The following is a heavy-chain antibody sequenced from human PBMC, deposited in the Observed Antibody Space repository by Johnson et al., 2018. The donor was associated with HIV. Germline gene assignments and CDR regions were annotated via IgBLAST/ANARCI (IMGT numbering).Heavy chain of an antibody. CDR1: GFTFDDYA. Sequence: VQLVESGGGLVQPGRSLRLSCAASGFTFDDYAMHWVRQATGKGLEWVSGISWNSGSIGYADSVKGRFTISRDNAKNALYLQMNSLRVEDTAIYYCARGWGGQQPIWGQGTMVTVSS. J-gene: IGHJ3*02. CDR2: ISWNSGSI. CDR3: ARGWGGQQPI. D-gene: IGHD3-16*01. V-gene: IGHV3-9*01.